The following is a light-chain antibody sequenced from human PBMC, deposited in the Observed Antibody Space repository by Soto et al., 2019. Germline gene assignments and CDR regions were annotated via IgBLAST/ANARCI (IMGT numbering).Light chain of an antibody. CDR1: QNISNY. J-gene: IGKJ2*01. CDR3: QQSYSIPMYT. CDR2: AAS. V-gene: IGKV1-39*01. Sequence: DIQMTQSPSSLPASVGDRVTITCRASQNISNYLNWYQHKPGKAPKLLIYAASSLQSGVPSRFSGSGSGTDFTLTISSLQPEDSATDFCQQSYSIPMYTFGQGTKLEIK.